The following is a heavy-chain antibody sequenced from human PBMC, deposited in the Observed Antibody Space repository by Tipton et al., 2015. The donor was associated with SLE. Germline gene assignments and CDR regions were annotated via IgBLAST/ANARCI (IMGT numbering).Heavy chain of an antibody. CDR1: GYTSTNYQ. CDR3: ARESDSPDV. J-gene: IGHJ6*02. D-gene: IGHD2-15*01. CDR2: INPGADYT. Sequence: QSGPEVKKPGASVKVSCKAYGYTSTNYQFHWARRAPGQGLEWMGIINPGADYTTYAQNFQGRVTMTRDMSRNTVYMELSGLRSEDTAIYYCARESDSPDVWGQGTTVTVSS. V-gene: IGHV1-46*03.